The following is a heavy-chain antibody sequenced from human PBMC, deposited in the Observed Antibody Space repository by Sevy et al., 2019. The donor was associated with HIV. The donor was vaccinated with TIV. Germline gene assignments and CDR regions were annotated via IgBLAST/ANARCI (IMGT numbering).Heavy chain of an antibody. J-gene: IGHJ4*02. Sequence: GGSLRLSCAASGFTFSISAMTWVRQAPGKGLEWVSVISGSGNSAYYADSVKGRFTISRDNSKNTLSLQMNSLRAEGTAVEYCAKGGRSYGDSYFDHWGQGTLVTVSS. CDR3: AKGGRSYGDSYFDH. D-gene: IGHD5-18*01. CDR1: GFTFSISA. CDR2: ISGSGNSA. V-gene: IGHV3-23*01.